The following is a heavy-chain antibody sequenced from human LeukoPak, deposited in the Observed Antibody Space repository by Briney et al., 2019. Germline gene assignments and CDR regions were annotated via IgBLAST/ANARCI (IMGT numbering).Heavy chain of an antibody. CDR2: ISYDGSNK. Sequence: GGSLRLSCAASGFTFSSYAMHWVRQAPGKGLEWVAVISYDGSNKYYADSVKGRFTISRDNAKNSLYLQMNSLRAEDTAVYYCARGRSPAIDYWGQGTLVTVSS. CDR1: GFTFSSYA. J-gene: IGHJ4*02. CDR3: ARGRSPAIDY. V-gene: IGHV3-30-3*01.